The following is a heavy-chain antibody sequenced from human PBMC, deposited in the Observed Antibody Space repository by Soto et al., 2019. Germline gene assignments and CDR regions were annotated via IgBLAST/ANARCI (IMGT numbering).Heavy chain of an antibody. Sequence: GGSLRLSCAASGFTVSTNYMNWVRQAPGKGLEWVSVLYSGGTTIYADSVKGRFTISRDIPKNTLYLQMNSLRAEDTAVYYCARYYDSSGLTMGAFDIWGQGTMVTVSS. CDR1: GFTVSTNY. CDR2: LYSGGTT. J-gene: IGHJ3*02. D-gene: IGHD3-22*01. V-gene: IGHV3-53*01. CDR3: ARYYDSSGLTMGAFDI.